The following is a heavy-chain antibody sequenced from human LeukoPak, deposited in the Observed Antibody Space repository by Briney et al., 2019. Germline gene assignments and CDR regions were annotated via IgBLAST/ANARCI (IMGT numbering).Heavy chain of an antibody. J-gene: IGHJ4*02. V-gene: IGHV3-30*18. CDR1: GFTFSSYG. CDR3: AKDDRAVAGTGYFDY. CDR2: ISYDGSNK. Sequence: GRSLRLSCAASGFTFSSYGMHWVRQAPGKGLEGVAVISYDGSNKYYADSVKGRFTISRDNSKNTLYLQMNSLRTEDTALYYCAKDDRAVAGTGYFDYWGQGTLVTVSS. D-gene: IGHD6-19*01.